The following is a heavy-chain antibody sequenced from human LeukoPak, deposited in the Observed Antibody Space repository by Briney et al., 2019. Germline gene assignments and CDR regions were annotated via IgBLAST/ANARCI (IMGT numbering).Heavy chain of an antibody. CDR3: AKGAKRLGYCSGGTCYSNYDYYYMDV. D-gene: IGHD2-15*01. V-gene: IGHV3-9*01. CDR2: ISWNSGSI. J-gene: IGHJ6*03. CDR1: GFTFDDYA. Sequence: GGSLRLSCAASGFTFDDYAMHWVRQAPGKGLEWVSGISWNSGSIGYADSVKGRFTISRDNAKNSLYLQMNSLRAEDTAVYYCAKGAKRLGYCSGGTCYSNYDYYYMDVWGKGTTVTISS.